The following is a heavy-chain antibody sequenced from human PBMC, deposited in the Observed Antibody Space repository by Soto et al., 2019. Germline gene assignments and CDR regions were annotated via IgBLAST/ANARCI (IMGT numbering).Heavy chain of an antibody. D-gene: IGHD5-12*01. CDR2: TYFRSKWYN. Sequence: SQTLSLTCAISGDRVSSNTASWTWIRQSPSRGLEWLGRTYFRSKWYNDYAVSVKSRIIINPDTSNNQFSLQLNSVAPEDTAVYFCATGNNRGSKTGYAFDPWGQGIMVTVSS. CDR1: GDRVSSNTAS. V-gene: IGHV6-1*01. CDR3: ATGNNRGSKTGYAFDP. J-gene: IGHJ5*02.